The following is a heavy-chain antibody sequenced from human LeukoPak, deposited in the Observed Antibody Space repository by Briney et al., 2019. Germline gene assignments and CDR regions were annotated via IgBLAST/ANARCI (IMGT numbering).Heavy chain of an antibody. J-gene: IGHJ5*02. V-gene: IGHV4-4*02. D-gene: IGHD5-18*01. CDR2: IYHSGST. Sequence: PSGTLSLTCAVSGGSISSSNWWSWVRQPPGKGLEWIGEIYHSGSTNYNPSPKSRVTISVDKSKNQFSLKLSSVTAADTAVYYCARGTDTAMVRGIGNWFDPWGQGTLVTVSS. CDR1: GGSISSSNW. CDR3: ARGTDTAMVRGIGNWFDP.